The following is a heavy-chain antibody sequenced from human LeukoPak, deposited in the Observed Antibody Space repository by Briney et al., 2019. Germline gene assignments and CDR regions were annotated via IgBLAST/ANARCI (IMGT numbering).Heavy chain of an antibody. CDR2: INPRGDST. V-gene: IGHV1-46*01. CDR3: ARTWIHEAYNWFDP. CDR1: GYTFTTYY. Sequence: ASVKVSCKASGYTFTTYYMHWVRQAPGQGLEWLGIINPRGDSTSYAQKFQGRVTMTRDMSTSTVYMELSSLRSEDTAVYYCARTWIHEAYNWFDPWGQGTLVTVSS. D-gene: IGHD5-18*01. J-gene: IGHJ5*02.